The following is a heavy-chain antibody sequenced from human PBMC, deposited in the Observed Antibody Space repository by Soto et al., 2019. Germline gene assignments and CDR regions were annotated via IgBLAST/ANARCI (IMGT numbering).Heavy chain of an antibody. CDR3: ARVPFYGDYGMDV. CDR2: IYYSGST. Sequence: SETLSLTCTVSGGSISSGDYCWSWIRQPPGKGLEWIGYIYYSGSTYYNPSLKSRVTISVDTSKNQFSLKLSSVTAADTAVYYCARVPFYGDYGMDVWGQGTTVTVSS. J-gene: IGHJ6*02. CDR1: GGSISSGDYC. V-gene: IGHV4-30-4*08. D-gene: IGHD4-17*01.